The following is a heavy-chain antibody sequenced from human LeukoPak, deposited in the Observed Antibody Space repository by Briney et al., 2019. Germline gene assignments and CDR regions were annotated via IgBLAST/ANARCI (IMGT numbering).Heavy chain of an antibody. D-gene: IGHD6-19*01. CDR2: IYTSGSI. J-gene: IGHJ2*01. CDR3: ARLAQKLERIAVAGTSEWRANWYFDL. V-gene: IGHV4-4*07. Sequence: PSETLSLTCTVSGGSISSYYWSWIRKPAGKGLEWIGRIYTSGSINYNPSLKSRVTMSVDTSKNQFSLRLTSVTAADTAVYYCARLAQKLERIAVAGTSEWRANWYFDLWGRGTLVTVSS. CDR1: GGSISSYY.